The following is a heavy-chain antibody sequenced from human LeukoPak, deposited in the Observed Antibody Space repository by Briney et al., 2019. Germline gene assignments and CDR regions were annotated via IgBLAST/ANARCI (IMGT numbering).Heavy chain of an antibody. J-gene: IGHJ6*02. CDR3: ARDLWGSSLYYYYYYGMDV. CDR1: GGSISSYY. CDR2: IYYSGST. D-gene: IGHD6-6*01. Sequence: PSETLSLTCTVPGGSISSYYWSWIRQPPGKGLEWIGYIYYSGSTNYNPSLKSRVTISVDTSKSQFSLKLSSVTAADTAVYYCARDLWGSSLYYYYYYGMDVWGQGTTVTVSS. V-gene: IGHV4-59*01.